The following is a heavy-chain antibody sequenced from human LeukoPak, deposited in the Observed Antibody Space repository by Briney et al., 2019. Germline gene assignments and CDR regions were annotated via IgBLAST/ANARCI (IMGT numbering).Heavy chain of an antibody. Sequence: GGSLRLSCAASGFTVSSNYTSWVRQAPGKGLEWVSVIYSAGSTYYADSVKGRFTISRDNPKNTLFLQMNSLRVEDMAVYYCARGRRDCSGDCYVAFDIWGQGTMVTVSS. CDR2: IYSAGST. V-gene: IGHV3-53*01. CDR3: ARGRRDCSGDCYVAFDI. CDR1: GFTVSSNY. J-gene: IGHJ3*02. D-gene: IGHD2-21*02.